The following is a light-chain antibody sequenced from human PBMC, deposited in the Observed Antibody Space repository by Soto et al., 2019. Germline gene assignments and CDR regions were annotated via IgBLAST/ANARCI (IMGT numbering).Light chain of an antibody. CDR3: QQYNSYWT. CDR2: DAS. CDR1: QSVNNW. V-gene: IGKV1-5*01. Sequence: DIQMTQYPSTLSASVGERVTISCRASQSVNNWLAWYQRKPGKAPKLLIHDASTVESGIPSRCSGSGSGTEFTLTISSLQPDDFATYYCQQYNSYWTFGQGTKVEI. J-gene: IGKJ1*01.